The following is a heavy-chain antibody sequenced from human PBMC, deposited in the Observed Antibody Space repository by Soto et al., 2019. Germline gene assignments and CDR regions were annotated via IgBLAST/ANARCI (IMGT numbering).Heavy chain of an antibody. J-gene: IGHJ4*02. CDR2: IKQDGSEK. V-gene: IGHV3-7*04. CDR3: ARENYFDC. Sequence: EVQLVESGGGLVQPGGSLRLSCAASGFTFRSYWMGWVRQVPGKGLEWVANIKQDGSEKNYVDSVKGRFTISRDNAKNSLYLQMNSLRGEDPAVYYCARENYFDCWGQGTLVTVSS. CDR1: GFTFRSYW.